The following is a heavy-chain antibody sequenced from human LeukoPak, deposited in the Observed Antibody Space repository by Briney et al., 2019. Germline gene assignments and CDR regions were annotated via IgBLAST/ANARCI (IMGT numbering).Heavy chain of an antibody. CDR1: GGSINRYY. D-gene: IGHD6-13*01. V-gene: IGHV4-59*01. CDR2: SYYSGST. CDR3: AGADSSSWWSY. Sequence: SETPSLTCTVSGGSINRYYWSWIRQPPVRGIDLIGNSYYSGSTKYNPALKIRVTISVDTSKNQFSMKVNSVTAADTAVYYCAGADSSSWWSYWGQGTLVTVSS. J-gene: IGHJ4*02.